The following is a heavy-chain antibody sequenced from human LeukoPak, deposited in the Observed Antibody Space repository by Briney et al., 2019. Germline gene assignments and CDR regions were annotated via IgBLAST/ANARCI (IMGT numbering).Heavy chain of an antibody. CDR3: AIMHGYYDGSGYWVQ. Sequence: GGSLRLSCAASGFTFGSYGVSWVRQAPGKGLEWVSFITPNADRTSYADSVEGRFTISRDNPRNTLYMQMNSLRDEDTAIYYCAIMHGYYDGSGYWVQWGQGTLVTVSS. J-gene: IGHJ1*01. CDR2: ITPNADRT. CDR1: GFTFGSYG. V-gene: IGHV3-23*01. D-gene: IGHD3-22*01.